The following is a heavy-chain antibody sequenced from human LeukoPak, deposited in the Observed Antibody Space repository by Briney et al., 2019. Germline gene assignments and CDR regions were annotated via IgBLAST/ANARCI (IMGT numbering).Heavy chain of an antibody. V-gene: IGHV5-51*01. CDR2: IYPGDSDT. D-gene: IGHD2-2*01. CDR1: GYSFTSYW. Sequence: PGESLKISRKGSGYSFTSYWIGWVRQMPGKGLEWMGIIYPGDSDTRYSPSFQGQVTISADKSISTAYLQWSSLKASDTAMYYCARGGIVVVPAAPFDYWGQGNLVTVSS. CDR3: ARGGIVVVPAAPFDY. J-gene: IGHJ4*02.